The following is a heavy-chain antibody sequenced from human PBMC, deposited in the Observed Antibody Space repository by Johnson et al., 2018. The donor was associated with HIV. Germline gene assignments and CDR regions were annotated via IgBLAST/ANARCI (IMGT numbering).Heavy chain of an antibody. CDR3: TTCSRSGAFDI. J-gene: IGHJ3*02. Sequence: MLLVESGGGLVQPGRSLRLSCAASGFTFDDYGMSWVRQAPGKGLEWVGRIKSKTDGGTTDYAAPVKGRFTISRDDSKNTLYLQMNSLKTEDTAVYYCTTCSRSGAFDIWGQGTMVTVSS. CDR1: GFTFDDYG. D-gene: IGHD6-13*01. CDR2: IKSKTDGGTT. V-gene: IGHV3-15*01.